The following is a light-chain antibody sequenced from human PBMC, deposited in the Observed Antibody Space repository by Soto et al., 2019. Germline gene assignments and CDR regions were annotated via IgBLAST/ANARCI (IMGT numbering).Light chain of an antibody. J-gene: IGKJ4*01. CDR2: VAS. CDR3: QQVESYPSI. CDR1: QDITNF. Sequence: IQLTQSPSSLSASVGDRVTITCRASQDITNFLAWYQQKPGKAPKLLIYVASTLQSGVPSRFSGSGSGTDFTLTISSLQPEDFATYFCQQVESYPSIFGGGTKVDIK. V-gene: IGKV1-9*01.